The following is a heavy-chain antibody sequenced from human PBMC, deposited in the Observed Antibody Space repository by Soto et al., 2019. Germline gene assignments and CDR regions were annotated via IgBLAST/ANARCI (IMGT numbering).Heavy chain of an antibody. CDR3: AKRRPAAGIQTCLEC. J-gene: IGHJ4*02. D-gene: IGHD6-13*01. V-gene: IGHV3-23*01. Sequence: GGSLRLSCAASGFTFSSYAMSCVRQAPGKGLEGVSAISGSGGITYYADSVNGRFTISRDNSKNTLYLQMNSLRAEDTAVYYCAKRRPAAGIQTCLECWGQGTIVTVSS. CDR2: ISGSGGIT. CDR1: GFTFSSYA.